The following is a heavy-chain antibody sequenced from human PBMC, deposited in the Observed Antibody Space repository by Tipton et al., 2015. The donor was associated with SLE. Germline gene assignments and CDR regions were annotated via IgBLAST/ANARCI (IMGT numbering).Heavy chain of an antibody. Sequence: SLRLSCAASGFTFSVYAMHWVRQAPGKGLVWVSRINTDGRTTTYADSVKGRFTISRDNAKNTLCLQMNSLRAEDAAVYYCARDIWFLDHWGPGTLVAVSA. CDR2: INTDGRTT. V-gene: IGHV3-74*01. CDR3: ARDIWFLDH. CDR1: GFTFSVYA. J-gene: IGHJ4*02. D-gene: IGHD3-10*01.